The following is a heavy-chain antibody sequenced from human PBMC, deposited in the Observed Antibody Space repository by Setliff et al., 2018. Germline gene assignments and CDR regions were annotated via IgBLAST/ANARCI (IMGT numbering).Heavy chain of an antibody. CDR3: ARDREGIIVGVPSV. Sequence: GASVKVSCKASGYTFTSYGNSWVRQAPGQGLEWMGWISAYNGNTNYAQKLQGRVTMTTDTSTSTVYMELRSLRPDDTAVYYCARDREGIIVGVPSVWGQGTLVTVSS. V-gene: IGHV1-18*01. J-gene: IGHJ4*02. CDR1: GYTFTSYG. D-gene: IGHD1-26*01. CDR2: ISAYNGNT.